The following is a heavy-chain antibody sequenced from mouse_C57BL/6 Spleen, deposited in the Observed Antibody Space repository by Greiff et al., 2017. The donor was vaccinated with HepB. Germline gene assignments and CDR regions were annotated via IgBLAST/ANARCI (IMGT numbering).Heavy chain of an antibody. V-gene: IGHV1-82*01. J-gene: IGHJ3*01. CDR2: IYPGDGDT. Sequence: QVQLQQSGPELVKPGASVKISCKASGYAFSSSWMNWVKQRPGKGLEWIGRIYPGDGDTNYNGKFKGKATLTADKSSSTAYMQLSSLTSEDSAVYFCAGYSAWFAYWGQGTLVTVSA. CDR1: GYAFSSSW. CDR3: AGYSAWFAY. D-gene: IGHD2-3*01.